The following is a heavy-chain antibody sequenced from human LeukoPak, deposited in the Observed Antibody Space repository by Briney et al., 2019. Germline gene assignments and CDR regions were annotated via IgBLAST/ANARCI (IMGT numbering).Heavy chain of an antibody. CDR1: GGSIRSGTDY. D-gene: IGHD3-9*01. V-gene: IGHV4-61*02. J-gene: IGHJ6*02. CDR3: ARDRGYDILTGYLSGMDV. Sequence: PSETLSLTCTVSGGSIRSGTDYWSWIRQPAGKGLEWIGRIYMSGSTDYNPSFKSRVTTSVDTSKNQFSLKLSSVTAADTAVYYCARDRGYDILTGYLSGMDVWGQGTTVTVSS. CDR2: IYMSGST.